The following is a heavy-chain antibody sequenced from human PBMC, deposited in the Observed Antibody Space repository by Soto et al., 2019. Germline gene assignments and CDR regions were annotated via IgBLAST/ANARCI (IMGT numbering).Heavy chain of an antibody. J-gene: IGHJ6*03. V-gene: IGHV1-69*02. CDR1: GGTFSNYT. CDR2: IIPILKIA. CDR3: ARVSEMGTVTEGFYYYMDV. D-gene: IGHD4-17*01. Sequence: QVQLVQSGAEVKKPGSSVKVSCKASGGTFSNYTISWVRQAPGQGLEWMGRIIPILKIANYAQRFQGRVTITADKSTTTAYMELSSLRSEDTAVYYCARVSEMGTVTEGFYYYMDVWGKGTTVTVSS.